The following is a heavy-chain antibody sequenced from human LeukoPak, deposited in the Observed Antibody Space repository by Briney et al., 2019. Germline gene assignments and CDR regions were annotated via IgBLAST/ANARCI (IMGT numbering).Heavy chain of an antibody. V-gene: IGHV3-23*01. J-gene: IGHJ4*02. CDR2: ISGSGGST. CDR3: AKDHSEGYNPLPGGY. Sequence: GGSLRLSCAASGFTFSSYAMSWVRQAPGKGLEWVSAISGSGGSTYYADSVKGRFTISRDNSKNTLYLQMNSLRAEDTAVYYCAKDHSEGYNPLPGGYWGQGTLVTVSS. CDR1: GFTFSSYA. D-gene: IGHD5-24*01.